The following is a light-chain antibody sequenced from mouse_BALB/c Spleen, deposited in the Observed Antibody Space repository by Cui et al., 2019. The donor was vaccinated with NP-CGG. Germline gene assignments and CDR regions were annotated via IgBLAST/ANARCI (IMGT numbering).Light chain of an antibody. CDR2: GTR. Sequence: QAVLTQESALTPSPGETVTLTCRSNTGAVTTSNYANWVQEKPDHLFTGLIGGTRNRAPGVPARFSGALIGDKAALTITGAQTEDEAIYFCALWYSNHWVFGGGTKLTVL. CDR1: TGAVTTSNY. V-gene: IGLV1*01. J-gene: IGLJ1*01. CDR3: ALWYSNHWV.